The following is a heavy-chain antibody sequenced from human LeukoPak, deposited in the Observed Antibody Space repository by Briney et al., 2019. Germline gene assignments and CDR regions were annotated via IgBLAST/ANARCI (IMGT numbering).Heavy chain of an antibody. V-gene: IGHV1-2*02. J-gene: IGHJ4*02. CDR2: INPNSGGT. Sequence: ASVKVSCKASGYTFTGYYMHWVRQAPGQGLEWMGWINPNSGGTNYAQKFQGRVTMTRDTSISTAYMELSRLRSDDTAVYYCARARRIAVAGTEGGYWGQGTLVTVSS. D-gene: IGHD6-19*01. CDR1: GYTFTGYY. CDR3: ARARRIAVAGTEGGY.